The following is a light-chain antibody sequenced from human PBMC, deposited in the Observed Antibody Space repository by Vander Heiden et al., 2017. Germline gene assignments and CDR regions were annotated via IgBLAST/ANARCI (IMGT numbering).Light chain of an antibody. J-gene: IGKJ2*01. CDR3: RQEDSYPYT. CDR1: QGISSY. V-gene: IGKV1-8*01. CDR2: AAS. Sequence: AIRMTQSPSAFSASTADRVTITCRASQGISSYLASYQQKPGKAPKLLLYAASPSQSGVLSTFSGSGSATDFTLTISCRQSADFATYYCRQEDSYPYTFGQGTKLEIK.